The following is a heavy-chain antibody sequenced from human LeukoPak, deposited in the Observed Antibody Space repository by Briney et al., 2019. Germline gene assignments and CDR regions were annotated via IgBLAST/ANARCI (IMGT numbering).Heavy chain of an antibody. CDR1: GYTFTSYY. CDR3: ARVDCSSGRCYTLDFDY. V-gene: IGHV1-46*03. CDR2: INPSGGST. J-gene: IGHJ4*02. Sequence: ASVKVSCKASGYTFTSYYMHWGRQAPGQGLEWMGIINPSGGSTSYAPKFQGRVTVTRDTSTSTVYMELRSLRSEDTAVYYCARVDCSSGRCYTLDFDYWGQGTLVTVSS. D-gene: IGHD2-2*02.